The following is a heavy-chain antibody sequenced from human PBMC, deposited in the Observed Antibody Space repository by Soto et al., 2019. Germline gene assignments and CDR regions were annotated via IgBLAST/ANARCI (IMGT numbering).Heavy chain of an antibody. Sequence: QVQLVQSGAEVKKPGASVKVSCKASGYTFTSYGISWVRQAPGQGLEWMGRISAYNGNTNYAQKLQGRVTMTTDTSTSTSYMELRSLRSDDTAVYYCARDRGYNWNYGWFDPWGQGTLVTVSS. CDR2: ISAYNGNT. CDR3: ARDRGYNWNYGWFDP. D-gene: IGHD1-7*01. V-gene: IGHV1-18*01. CDR1: GYTFTSYG. J-gene: IGHJ5*02.